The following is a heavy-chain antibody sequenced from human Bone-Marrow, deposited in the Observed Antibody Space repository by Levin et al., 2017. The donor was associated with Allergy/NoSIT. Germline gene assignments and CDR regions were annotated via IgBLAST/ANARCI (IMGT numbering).Heavy chain of an antibody. CDR1: GFTFNNYF. V-gene: IGHV3-23*01. CDR2: ISGTGDDT. D-gene: IGHD1-1*01. Sequence: HPGGSLRLSCVASGFTFNNYFMGWVRQAPGKGLQWLSTISGTGDDTYYPDSVKGRFTVSRDNSNSTLFLHISNLTPEDTAVYFCARDLRQLWPSHAFHYWGQGTLVTVSS. J-gene: IGHJ4*02. CDR3: ARDLRQLWPSHAFHY.